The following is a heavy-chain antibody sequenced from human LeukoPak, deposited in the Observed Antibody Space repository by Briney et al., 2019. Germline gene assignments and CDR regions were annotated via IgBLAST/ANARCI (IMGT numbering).Heavy chain of an antibody. CDR3: ARANMVRGVGSFFDRNWFDP. Sequence: PGGSLRLSCAASGFTFSNYAMRWVRQAPGKGLEWVSGISGSGGSTYYADSVKGRFTISRDNSKNTLYLQMNSLRAEDTAVYYCARANMVRGVGSFFDRNWFDPWGQGTLVTVSS. CDR1: GFTFSNYA. CDR2: ISGSGGST. D-gene: IGHD3-10*01. V-gene: IGHV3-23*01. J-gene: IGHJ5*02.